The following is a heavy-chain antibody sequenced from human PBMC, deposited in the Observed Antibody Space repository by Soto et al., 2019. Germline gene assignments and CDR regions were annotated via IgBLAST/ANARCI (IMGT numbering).Heavy chain of an antibody. CDR3: ASRIPFFGLLTPPFDH. CDR2: INHTGGT. D-gene: IGHD3-3*01. Sequence: SETLSLTCAVYGGSVNGYYWNWIRQPPGKGLEWIGEINHTGGTHYNPSLKSRVTMSVDTSKNQFSLRLSSVTAADTAIYYCASRIPFFGLLTPPFDHWRHATQGTVSA. V-gene: IGHV4-34*01. CDR1: GGSVNGYY. J-gene: IGHJ5*02.